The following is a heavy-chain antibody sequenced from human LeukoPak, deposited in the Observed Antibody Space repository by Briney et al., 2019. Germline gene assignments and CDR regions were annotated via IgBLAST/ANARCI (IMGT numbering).Heavy chain of an antibody. V-gene: IGHV3-7*04. CDR1: GFTFSRDW. Sequence: AGGSLRLSCAASGFTFSRDWMSWVRQAPGKGLEWVANINQDESEENFVDSVKGRFSISRDNAKRSLYLQMNSLRAEDTAMYFCVRDRGYSTFDFWGQGTLVTVSS. CDR2: INQDESEE. J-gene: IGHJ4*02. CDR3: VRDRGYSTFDF. D-gene: IGHD4-11*01.